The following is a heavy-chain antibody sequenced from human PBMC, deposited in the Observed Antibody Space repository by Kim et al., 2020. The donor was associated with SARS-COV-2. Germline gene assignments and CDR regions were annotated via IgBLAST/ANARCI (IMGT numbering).Heavy chain of an antibody. V-gene: IGHV3-11*01. D-gene: IGHD6-13*01. CDR2: STK. J-gene: IGHJ5*02. CDR3: ARDGAAAP. Sequence: STKYYADSVKGRFTISRDSAKNSLYLQMNSLRAEDTAMYYCARDGAAAPWGQGTLVTVSS.